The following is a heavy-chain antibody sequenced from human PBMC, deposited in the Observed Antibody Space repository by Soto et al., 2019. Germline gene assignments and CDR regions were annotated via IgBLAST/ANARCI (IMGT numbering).Heavy chain of an antibody. D-gene: IGHD2-2*01. CDR1: GFTFSSYG. CDR3: ARGSCSSTSCSNWFDP. J-gene: IGHJ5*02. V-gene: IGHV3-33*01. Sequence: VGSLRLSCAASGFTFSSYGMHWVRQAPGKGLEWVAVIWYDGSNKYYADSVKGRFTISRDNSKNTLYLQMNSLRAEDTAVYYCARGSCSSTSCSNWFDPWGQGTLVTVSS. CDR2: IWYDGSNK.